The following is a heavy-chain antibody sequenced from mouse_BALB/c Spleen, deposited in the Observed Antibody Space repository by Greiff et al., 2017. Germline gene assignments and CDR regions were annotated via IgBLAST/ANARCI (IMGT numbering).Heavy chain of an antibody. J-gene: IGHJ2*01. CDR2: IYPGSGNT. D-gene: IGHD2-4*01. V-gene: IGHV1-63*01. Sequence: VQLQESGAELVRPGTSVKISCKASGYAFTNYWLGWVKQRPGHGLEWIGDIYPGSGNTYYNEKFKGKATLTADKSSSTAYMQLSSLTSEDSAVYFCARRDDYDYFDYWGQGTTLTVSS. CDR3: ARRDDYDYFDY. CDR1: GYAFTNYW.